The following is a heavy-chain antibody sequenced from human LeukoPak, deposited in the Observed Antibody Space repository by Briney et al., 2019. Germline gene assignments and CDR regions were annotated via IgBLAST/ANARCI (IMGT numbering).Heavy chain of an antibody. V-gene: IGHV3-30*04. J-gene: IGHJ6*02. CDR3: AKEVIAQVPAATDYYYYYGMDV. CDR2: ISYDGSNE. Sequence: GGSLRLSCAASGFTFTTFAMHWVRQTPGKGLEWVAVISYDGSNEYYADSVKGRFTISRDNSKNTLYLQMNSLRAEDTAVYYCAKEVIAQVPAATDYYYYYGMDVWGQGTTVTVSS. D-gene: IGHD2-2*01. CDR1: GFTFTTFA.